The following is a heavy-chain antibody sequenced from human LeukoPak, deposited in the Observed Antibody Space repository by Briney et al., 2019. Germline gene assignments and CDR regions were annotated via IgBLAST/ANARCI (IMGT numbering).Heavy chain of an antibody. CDR2: ISYDGSNK. J-gene: IGHJ5*02. Sequence: GGSLRLSCAASGFTFSTYAMHCVRQAPGEGLEWVAVISYDGSNKYYADSVKGRFTISRDNSKNTLYLQMNTLRAEDTAVYYCAKDVSWNWFDPWGQGTLVTVSS. CDR3: AKDVSWNWFDP. CDR1: GFTFSTYA. V-gene: IGHV3-30*18.